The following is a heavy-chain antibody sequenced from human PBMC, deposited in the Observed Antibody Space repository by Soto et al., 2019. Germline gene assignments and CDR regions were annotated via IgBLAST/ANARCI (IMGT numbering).Heavy chain of an antibody. CDR3: AKAGAAAGPHYFDY. D-gene: IGHD6-13*01. CDR1: GITFDDYG. V-gene: IGHV3-9*01. Sequence: GGSLRLSCVASGITFDDYGMHWVRQAPGKGLEWVSGIGWNSGNIDYADSVKGRFTISRDNAKNSLYLQMNSLRAEDTALYYCAKAGAAAGPHYFDYWGQGTLVTVSS. J-gene: IGHJ4*02. CDR2: IGWNSGNI.